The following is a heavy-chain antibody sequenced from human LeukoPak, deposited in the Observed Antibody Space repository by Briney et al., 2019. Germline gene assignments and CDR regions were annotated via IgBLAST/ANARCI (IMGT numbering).Heavy chain of an antibody. CDR3: ARGEINDYFFY. CDR1: GGSISSSSYY. D-gene: IGHD1-26*01. CDR2: IYYSGST. V-gene: IGHV4-39*07. J-gene: IGHJ4*02. Sequence: PSETLSLTCTVSGGSISSSSYYWGWIRQPPGKGLEWIGSIYYSGSTYYNPSLKSRVTISVDTSKNQFSLKLSSVTAADTAVYYCARGEINDYFFYWGQGTLVTVSS.